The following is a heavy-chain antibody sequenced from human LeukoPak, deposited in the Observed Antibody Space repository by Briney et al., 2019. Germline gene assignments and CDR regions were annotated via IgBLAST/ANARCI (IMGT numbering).Heavy chain of an antibody. V-gene: IGHV4-34*01. CDR1: GGPYRVYY. D-gene: IGHD2-8*01. Sequence: PSETLSLPCAVYGGPYRVYYWIWIPQPPGKALECIGEIYHRGSTNYNPPLKSRVNILVDTSKNQFALKLSAVAAADTAVYYCARTGVCTNGVCFYYYYYMDVWGKGTTVSVSS. CDR3: ARTGVCTNGVCFYYYYYMDV. CDR2: IYHRGST. J-gene: IGHJ6*03.